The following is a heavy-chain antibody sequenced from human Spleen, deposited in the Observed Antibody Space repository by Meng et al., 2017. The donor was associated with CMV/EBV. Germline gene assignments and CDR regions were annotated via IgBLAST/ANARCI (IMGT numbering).Heavy chain of an antibody. CDR2: IYYSGTT. J-gene: IGHJ4*02. CDR1: GGSINSYY. D-gene: IGHD5-12*01. CDR3: ARSGWLRSYFDY. V-gene: IGHV4-59*01. Sequence: SETLSLTCTVSGGSINSYYWSWIRQPPGRGLEWIGYIYYSGTTNYNPSLKSRVTISIDTSKNQFSLKLSPVTAADTAVYYCARSGWLRSYFDYWGQGTLVTVSS.